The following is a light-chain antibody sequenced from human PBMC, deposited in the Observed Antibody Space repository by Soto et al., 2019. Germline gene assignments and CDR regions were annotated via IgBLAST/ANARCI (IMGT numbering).Light chain of an antibody. CDR2: AVS. V-gene: IGKV1-27*01. CDR3: QKYNSAPWT. CDR1: QGISKY. Sequence: IQMTQSPYSLSSSLGDRVTITCRASQGISKYLAWYQQTPGKVPKLLIYAVSTLQSGVPSRFSVSVSGTDVTLTISRLKTEDGAAYDGQKYNSAPWTFGQGTKVDIK. J-gene: IGKJ1*01.